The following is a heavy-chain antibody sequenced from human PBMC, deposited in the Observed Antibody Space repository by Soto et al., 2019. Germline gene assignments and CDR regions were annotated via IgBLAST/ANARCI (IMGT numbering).Heavy chain of an antibody. V-gene: IGHV3-23*01. D-gene: IGHD3-16*01. CDR1: ASTIRRYA. Sequence: GGSLRLSCSASASTIRRYAMSWVRQAPGKGLEWVSGITGNSARIYYSDSVKGRFSISRDNSKNTLYLQMDTLRAEDTAVYYCAKNGDFDYDAFDVWGQGTVVTVSS. J-gene: IGHJ3*01. CDR3: AKNGDFDYDAFDV. CDR2: ITGNSARI.